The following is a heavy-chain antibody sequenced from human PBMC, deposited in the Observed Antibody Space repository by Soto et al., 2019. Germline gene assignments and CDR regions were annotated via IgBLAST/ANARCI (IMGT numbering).Heavy chain of an antibody. V-gene: IGHV4-34*01. J-gene: IGHJ6*02. CDR1: GGSFSGYY. CDR3: ARKGSGSYQCMDV. D-gene: IGHD1-26*01. CDR2: INHSGST. Sequence: QVQLQQWGAGLLKPSETLSLTCAVYGGSFSGYYWSWIRQPPGKGLEWIGEINHSGSTNYNPSLMSRVTISVNTSKNQFSLKLSSVTAADTAVYYCARKGSGSYQCMDVWGQGTTVTVSS.